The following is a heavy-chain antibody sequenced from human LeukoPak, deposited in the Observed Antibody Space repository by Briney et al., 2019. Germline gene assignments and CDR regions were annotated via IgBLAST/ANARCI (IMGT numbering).Heavy chain of an antibody. D-gene: IGHD6-19*01. J-gene: IGHJ4*02. CDR2: IIPIFGTA. Sequence: GASVKVSCKASGGTFSSYAISWVRQAPGQGLEWMGGIIPIFGTANYAQKFQGRVTITADESTSTAYMELSSLRSEDTAVYYCARVGGEQWLVIGGYWGQGTLVTVSS. CDR1: GGTFSSYA. V-gene: IGHV1-69*13. CDR3: ARVGGEQWLVIGGY.